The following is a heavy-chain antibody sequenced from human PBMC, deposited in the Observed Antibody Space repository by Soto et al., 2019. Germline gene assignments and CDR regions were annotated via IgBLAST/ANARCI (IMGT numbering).Heavy chain of an antibody. J-gene: IGHJ6*02. CDR2: IWYDGSNK. V-gene: IGHV3-33*01. CDR3: AREGARGSGSYYNGWDYYYGMDV. Sequence: PGGSLRLSCAASGFTFSSYGMHWVRQAPGKGLEWVAVIWYDGSNKYYADSVKGRFTISRDNSKNTLYLQMNSLRAEDTAVYYCAREGARGSGSYYNGWDYYYGMDVWGQGTTVTVSS. CDR1: GFTFSSYG. D-gene: IGHD3-10*01.